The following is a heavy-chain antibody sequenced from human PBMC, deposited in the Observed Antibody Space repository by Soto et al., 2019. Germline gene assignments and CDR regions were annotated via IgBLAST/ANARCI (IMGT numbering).Heavy chain of an antibody. J-gene: IGHJ2*01. CDR1: GGSISSGGYY. Sequence: QVQLQESGPGLVKPSQTLSLTCTVSGGSISSGGYYWSWIRQHPGKGLEWIGYIYYSRSTYYNPALKSRVTISEDSSKNQFSLKLSPVAAADTAVYYCARAPGAGEYTVTTRWYFDLWGRGTLVTVSS. V-gene: IGHV4-31*03. D-gene: IGHD4-17*01. CDR3: ARAPGAGEYTVTTRWYFDL. CDR2: IYYSRST.